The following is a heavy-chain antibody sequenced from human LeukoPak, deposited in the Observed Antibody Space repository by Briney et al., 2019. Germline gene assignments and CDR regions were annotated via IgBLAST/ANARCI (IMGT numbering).Heavy chain of an antibody. J-gene: IGHJ3*02. Sequence: QPGGSLRLSCAASRFTFSNYAMNWVRQAPGKGLEWVSGISGTGGTTYYADSMKGRFTISRDNAKNSLYLQMNSLTAEDTAVYYCARKMKTGDRVGTFDIWGQGTMVTVSS. CDR2: ISGTGGTT. V-gene: IGHV3-23*01. CDR1: RFTFSNYA. CDR3: ARKMKTGDRVGTFDI. D-gene: IGHD1-1*01.